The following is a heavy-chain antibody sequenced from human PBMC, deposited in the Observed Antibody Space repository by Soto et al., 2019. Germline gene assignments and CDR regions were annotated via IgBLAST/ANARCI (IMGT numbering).Heavy chain of an antibody. CDR1: GASITTPGSS. J-gene: IGHJ6*02. CDR2: VYHNGNA. V-gene: IGHV4-30-2*01. CDR3: PARPYYYYGLDV. Sequence: SLCRSCAVSGASITTPGSSGSWIRQPPGKAPEWIGYVYHNGNAYPKPSLKSRVTISLDGAKNQFSLKMTSVTAADTGLYYCPARPYYYYGLDVWGQGTTVTVYS. D-gene: IGHD3-10*01.